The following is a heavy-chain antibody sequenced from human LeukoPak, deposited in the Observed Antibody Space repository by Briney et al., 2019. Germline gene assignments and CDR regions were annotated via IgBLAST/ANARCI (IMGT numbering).Heavy chain of an antibody. CDR3: ARSSPPAAPLDI. J-gene: IGHJ3*02. CDR2: INHSGDT. D-gene: IGHD2-15*01. CDR1: GGSFSGYY. V-gene: IGHV4-34*01. Sequence: SETLSLTCAVYGGSFSGYYWSWIRQPPGKGLEWIGEINHSGDTNYNPSLKSRVTMSVDTSKNQFSLKLSSVTAADTAVYFCARSSPPAAPLDISGQGTMVTVSS.